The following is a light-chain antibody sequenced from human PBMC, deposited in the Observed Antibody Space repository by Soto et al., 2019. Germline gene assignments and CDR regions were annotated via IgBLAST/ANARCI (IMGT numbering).Light chain of an antibody. CDR3: SSYTSSSTGYV. CDR1: SSDVGGYNY. Sequence: QSALTQPASVSGSPGQSITISCTGTSSDVGGYNYVSWYQQHPGKAPKLMIYDVSNRPSGVSNRFSGSKSGNTASLTISGLKGEDEADYYCSSYTSSSTGYVFGTGTKVTVL. V-gene: IGLV2-14*01. CDR2: DVS. J-gene: IGLJ1*01.